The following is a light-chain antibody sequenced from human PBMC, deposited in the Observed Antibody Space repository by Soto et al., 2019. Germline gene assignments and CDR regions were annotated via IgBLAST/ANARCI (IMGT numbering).Light chain of an antibody. J-gene: IGKJ3*01. CDR3: QQYGSSPTT. V-gene: IGKV3-20*01. Sequence: EIVLTQSPGTLSLSPGERATLSCRASQSVSNTYLAWYQHKPGQAPRLLIYGASRRATGIPDRFTGSGSGTDFTLTIHGLEPEDFAVYYCQQYGSSPTTFGHGTKVDI. CDR1: QSVSNTY. CDR2: GAS.